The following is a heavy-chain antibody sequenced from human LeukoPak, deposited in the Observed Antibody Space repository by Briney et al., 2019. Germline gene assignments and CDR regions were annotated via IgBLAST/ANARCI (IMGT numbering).Heavy chain of an antibody. CDR2: ISPNSGGT. CDR3: ATCIVGATPELDY. D-gene: IGHD1-26*01. CDR1: GYTFTGYY. V-gene: IGHV1-2*02. Sequence: ASVKVSCKASGYTFTGYYMHWVRQAPGQGLEWMGWISPNSGGTNYAQKFQGRVTMTRDTSISTAYMELSRLRSDDTAVYYCATCIVGATPELDYWGQGTLVTVSS. J-gene: IGHJ4*02.